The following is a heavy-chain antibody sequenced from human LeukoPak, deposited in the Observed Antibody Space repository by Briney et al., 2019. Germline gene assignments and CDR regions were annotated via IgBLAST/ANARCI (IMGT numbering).Heavy chain of an antibody. Sequence: GGSLRLSCAASGFTFISYAMSWVRQAPGKGLEWVSAISESGGSTYYLDSVKGRFTISRDNSKNTLYLQMNSLRAEDTAVYYCAKDRLMGSSWYYLDYWGQGTLVTVSS. CDR1: GFTFISYA. J-gene: IGHJ4*02. V-gene: IGHV3-23*01. CDR3: AKDRLMGSSWYYLDY. CDR2: ISESGGST. D-gene: IGHD6-13*01.